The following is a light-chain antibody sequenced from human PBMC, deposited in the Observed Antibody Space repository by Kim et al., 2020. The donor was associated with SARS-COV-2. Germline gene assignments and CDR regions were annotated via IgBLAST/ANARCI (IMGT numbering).Light chain of an antibody. V-gene: IGLV2-11*01. CDR3: CSYTGSYTYV. J-gene: IGLJ1*01. CDR1: SSDVDGYNY. Sequence: GQSVTISSTGTSSDVDGYNYVYWYQQRPDKAPKLMIYDVSKRPSGVPDRFSGSKSGNTASLTISGLQAEDEADYYCCSYTGSYTYVFGTGTKVTVL. CDR2: DVS.